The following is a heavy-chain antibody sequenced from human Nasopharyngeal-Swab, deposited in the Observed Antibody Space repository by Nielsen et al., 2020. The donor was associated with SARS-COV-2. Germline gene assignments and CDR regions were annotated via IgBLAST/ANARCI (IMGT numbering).Heavy chain of an antibody. CDR1: GYTFTSSG. J-gene: IGHJ6*02. CDR2: ISAYNGNT. D-gene: IGHD2-21*01. Sequence: SVKVSCKASGYTFTSSGISWVRQAPGQGLEWMGWISAYNGNTNYAQKLQGRVTMTPDPATSTAYTELRSLRSDDTAVYYCARGWDAYYYYYGMDVWGQETTVTVSS. CDR3: ARGWDAYYYYYGMDV. V-gene: IGHV1-18*01.